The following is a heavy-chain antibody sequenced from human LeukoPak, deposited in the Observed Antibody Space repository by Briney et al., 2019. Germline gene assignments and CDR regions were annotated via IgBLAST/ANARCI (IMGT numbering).Heavy chain of an antibody. CDR3: ARESHGYDILTGYHKDAFDI. CDR1: GYTFTGYY. V-gene: IGHV1-2*04. CDR2: INPNRGGT. D-gene: IGHD3-9*01. J-gene: IGHJ3*02. Sequence: ASVKVSCKASGYTFTGYYMHWVRQAPGQGLEWMGWINPNRGGTNYAQKFQGWVTMTRDTSISTAYMELSRLRSDDTAVYYCARESHGYDILTGYHKDAFDIWGQGTMVTVSS.